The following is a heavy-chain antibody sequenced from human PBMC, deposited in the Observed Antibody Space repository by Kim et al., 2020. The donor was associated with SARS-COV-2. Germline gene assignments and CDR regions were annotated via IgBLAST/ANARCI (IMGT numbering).Heavy chain of an antibody. V-gene: IGHV3-23*01. D-gene: IGHD3-9*01. CDR3: AKEQAYYDILTGYTH. Sequence: AVKGRFTISRDNSKNTLYLQMNSLRAEETAVYYCAKEQAYYDILTGYTHWGQGTLVTVSS. J-gene: IGHJ4*02.